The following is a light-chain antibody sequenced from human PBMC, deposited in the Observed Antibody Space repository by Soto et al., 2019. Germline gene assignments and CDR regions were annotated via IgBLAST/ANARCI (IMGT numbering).Light chain of an antibody. CDR1: QSVNSNY. Sequence: EIVLTQSPGTLSLSPGERATFSCRASQSVNSNYLAWYQQRPGLAPRLLIYGTSNRATGIPDRFSGSGSGTDFTLTISRLEPEDFAVYYCQRYGSSPLYTFSQGTKLEIK. J-gene: IGKJ2*01. CDR2: GTS. CDR3: QRYGSSPLYT. V-gene: IGKV3-20*01.